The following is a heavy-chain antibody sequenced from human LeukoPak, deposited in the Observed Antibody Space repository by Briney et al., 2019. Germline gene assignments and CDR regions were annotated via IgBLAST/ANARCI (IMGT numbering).Heavy chain of an antibody. D-gene: IGHD3-22*01. Sequence: KSSETLSLTCAVYGGSFSGYYWSWIRQPPGKGLEWIGEINHSGSTSYNPSLKSRVTISVDTSKNQFSLKLSSVTAADTAVYYCARGRITDSSGYYYVRHDDYWGQGTLVTVSS. J-gene: IGHJ4*02. CDR3: ARGRITDSSGYYYVRHDDY. V-gene: IGHV4-34*01. CDR2: INHSGST. CDR1: GGSFSGYY.